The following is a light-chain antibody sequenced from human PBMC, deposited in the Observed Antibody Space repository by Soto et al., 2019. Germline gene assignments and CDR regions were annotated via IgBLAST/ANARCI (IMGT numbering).Light chain of an antibody. CDR3: ASWEDSPKGYV. J-gene: IGLJ1*01. CDR2: SNN. Sequence: QSVLTQPPSASGTPGQRGTISCSGSSSNIGSNTVNWYQHLPGSAPKLLIYSNNQRPSGVPDRFSGSKSGTSASLAISGLQSEDEGDYYCASWEDSPKGYVLGTGTKVTVL. CDR1: SSNIGSNT. V-gene: IGLV1-44*01.